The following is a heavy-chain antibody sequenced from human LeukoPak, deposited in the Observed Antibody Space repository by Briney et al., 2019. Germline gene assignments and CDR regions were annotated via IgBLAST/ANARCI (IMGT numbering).Heavy chain of an antibody. V-gene: IGHV4-59*08. CDR2: IYYTGKI. CDR1: GGSINSHY. J-gene: IGHJ4*02. CDR3: VRRDTGWNYFDY. D-gene: IGHD6-19*01. Sequence: SETLSLTCAVSGGSINSHYWGWIRQPPGKGLQWIGDIYYTGKINYNPSLKSRVTITLDTSKDHMSLNLTSVLAADTAIYYCVRRDTGWNYFDYWGQGILVTVSS.